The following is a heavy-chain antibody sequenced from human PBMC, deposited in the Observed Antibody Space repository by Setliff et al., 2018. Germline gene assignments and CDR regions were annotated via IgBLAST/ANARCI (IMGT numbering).Heavy chain of an antibody. CDR2: IFYSGRT. Sequence: SETLSLTCTVSGASITNINYYWGLLRQPPGKGLEWIGSIFYSGRTFYNPSLKSRVTISFDTSKNQFSLTLSSVTAADTAVYYCARLPNYVWGSPVDYWGQGTLVTVSS. D-gene: IGHD3-16*01. J-gene: IGHJ4*02. CDR1: GASITNINYY. V-gene: IGHV4-39*01. CDR3: ARLPNYVWGSPVDY.